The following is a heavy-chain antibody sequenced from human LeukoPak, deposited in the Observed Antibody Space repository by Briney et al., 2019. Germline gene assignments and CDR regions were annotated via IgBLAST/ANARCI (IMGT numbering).Heavy chain of an antibody. J-gene: IGHJ4*02. CDR2: ISGSGGST. CDR1: GFTFSSYV. V-gene: IGHV3-23*01. D-gene: IGHD3-10*01. Sequence: GGSLRLSCAVTGFTFSSYVMSWVRQAPGKGLEWVSSISGSGGSTYYADSVKGRFTISRDNSKKTLYLQMNSLRADDTAVYYCASWVPDRGFDYWGQGTLVTVFS. CDR3: ASWVPDRGFDY.